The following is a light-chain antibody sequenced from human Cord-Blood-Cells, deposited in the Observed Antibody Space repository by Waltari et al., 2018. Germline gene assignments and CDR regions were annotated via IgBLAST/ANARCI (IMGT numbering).Light chain of an antibody. CDR1: QSVLYSSNNKNY. CDR2: WAS. CDR3: QQYYGTPLT. J-gene: IGKJ4*01. V-gene: IGKV4-1*01. Sequence: DIVMTQSPEPLAVSLGERATINGKSSQSVLYSSNNKNYLAWYHQKPGQPPKLLIYWASTRESGVPDRFSGSGSGTDFTLTISSLQAEDVAVYYCQQYYGTPLTFGGGTKVEIK.